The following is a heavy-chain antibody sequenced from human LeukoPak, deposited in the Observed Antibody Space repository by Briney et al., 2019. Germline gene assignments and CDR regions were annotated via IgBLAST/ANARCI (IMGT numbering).Heavy chain of an antibody. J-gene: IGHJ4*02. Sequence: PSETLSLTCTVSGGSIISSSYYWGWIRQPPGKGLEWIGNIYYDRSTYYNPSLKSRVTISVDTSKNQFSLKLNSVTAADTAVYYCARTGKTLLNYDFDYWGQGTLVTVSS. V-gene: IGHV4-39*07. CDR3: ARTGKTLLNYDFDY. D-gene: IGHD1-7*01. CDR2: IYYDRST. CDR1: GGSIISSSYY.